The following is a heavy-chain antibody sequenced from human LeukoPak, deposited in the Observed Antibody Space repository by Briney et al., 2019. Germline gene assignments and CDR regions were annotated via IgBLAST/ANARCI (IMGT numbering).Heavy chain of an antibody. D-gene: IGHD2-2*01. Sequence: GASVKVSCEASGYTFTSYGISWVRQAPGQGLEWMGWISAYNGNTNYAQKLQGRVTMTTDTSTSTAYMELRSLRSDDTAVYCCARRYCSSTSCQKRPDWFDPWGQGTLVTVSS. CDR1: GYTFTSYG. V-gene: IGHV1-18*01. J-gene: IGHJ5*02. CDR2: ISAYNGNT. CDR3: ARRYCSSTSCQKRPDWFDP.